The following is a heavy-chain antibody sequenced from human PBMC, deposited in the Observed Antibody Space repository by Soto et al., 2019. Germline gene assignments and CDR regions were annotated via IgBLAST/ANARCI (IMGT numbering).Heavy chain of an antibody. V-gene: IGHV4-30-4*01. Sequence: SETLSLTCTVSGGSISSGDYYWSWIRQPPGKGLEWIGYIYYSGSTYYNPSLKSRVTISVDTSKNQFSLKLSSVTAADTAVYYCARIGIVVPADYYYYYGMDGRGQGTTVTVSS. J-gene: IGHJ6*02. CDR3: ARIGIVVPADYYYYYGMDG. CDR1: GGSISSGDYY. CDR2: IYYSGST. D-gene: IGHD2-2*01.